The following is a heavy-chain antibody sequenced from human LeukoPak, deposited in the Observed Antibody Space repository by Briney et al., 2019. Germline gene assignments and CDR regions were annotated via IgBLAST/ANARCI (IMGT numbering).Heavy chain of an antibody. CDR3: VRGGAVAGRFEA. CDR1: GFPFNSQT. J-gene: IGHJ5*02. D-gene: IGHD6-19*01. CDR2: MKEDGSDV. V-gene: IGHV3-7*01. Sequence: PGGSLRLSCAAYGFPFNSQTVSWGRQAPGKGLEWVAKMKEDGSDVKYVDSVRGRFTISRDNDKDSLFLEMNSLRDDDTAVYYCVRGGAVAGRFEAWGQGTQVTVSS.